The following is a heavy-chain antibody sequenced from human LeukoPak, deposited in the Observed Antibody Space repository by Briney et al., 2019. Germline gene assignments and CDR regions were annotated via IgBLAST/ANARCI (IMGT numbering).Heavy chain of an antibody. Sequence: VASVKVSCKASGYTFTGYYMHWVRQAPGQGLEWMGWINPNSGGTNYAQKFQGRVTMTRDTSISTAYMELSRLRSDDTAVYYCARDLEQWLVQRAWFDPWGQGTLVTVSS. D-gene: IGHD6-19*01. J-gene: IGHJ5*02. CDR1: GYTFTGYY. CDR2: INPNSGGT. V-gene: IGHV1-2*02. CDR3: ARDLEQWLVQRAWFDP.